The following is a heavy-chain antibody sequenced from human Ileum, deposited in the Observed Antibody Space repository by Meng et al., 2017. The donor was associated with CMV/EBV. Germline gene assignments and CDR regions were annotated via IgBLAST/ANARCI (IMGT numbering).Heavy chain of an antibody. Sequence: ASVKVSCKASGYTFTSYDINWVRQATGQGLEWMGWMNPNSGNTGYAQEFQGRVTITRDTSTSTVYMELSSLRSEDTAVYYCARDGTRAFGYWGQGTRVTVSS. CDR3: ARDGTRAFGY. J-gene: IGHJ4*02. V-gene: IGHV1-8*03. D-gene: IGHD3-16*01. CDR2: MNPNSGNT. CDR1: GYTFTSYD.